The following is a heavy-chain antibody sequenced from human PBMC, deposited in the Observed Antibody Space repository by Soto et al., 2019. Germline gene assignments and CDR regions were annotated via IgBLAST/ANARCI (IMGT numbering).Heavy chain of an antibody. CDR1: GGTFSSYA. Sequence: GASVKVSCKASGGTFSSYAISWVRQAPGQGLEWMGGIIPIFGTANYAQKFQGRVTITADESTSTAYMELSSLRSEDTAVYYCASVKYQLLDGYYGMDVWGQGTTVTVSS. J-gene: IGHJ6*02. D-gene: IGHD2-2*01. V-gene: IGHV1-69*13. CDR2: IIPIFGTA. CDR3: ASVKYQLLDGYYGMDV.